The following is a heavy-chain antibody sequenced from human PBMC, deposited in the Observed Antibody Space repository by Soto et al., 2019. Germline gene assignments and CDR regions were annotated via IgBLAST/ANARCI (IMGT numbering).Heavy chain of an antibody. CDR3: ARTYSSGWYGRDAFDI. Sequence: PSETLSLTCTVSGGSISSSSYYWGWIRQPPGKGLEWIGSIYYSGSTYYNPTLKSRVTISVDTSKNQFSLKLSSVTAADTAVYYCARTYSSGWYGRDAFDIWGQGTMVTVSS. V-gene: IGHV4-39*01. D-gene: IGHD6-19*01. J-gene: IGHJ3*02. CDR1: GGSISSSSYY. CDR2: IYYSGST.